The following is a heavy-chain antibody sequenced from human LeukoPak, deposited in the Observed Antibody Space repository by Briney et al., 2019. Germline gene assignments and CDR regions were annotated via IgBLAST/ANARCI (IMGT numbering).Heavy chain of an antibody. V-gene: IGHV4-39*01. CDR2: IFYSGST. J-gene: IGHJ4*02. Sequence: PSETLSLTCTVSGGSISTSSYYWGWVRQPPGKGLEWIGNIFYSGSTYYSPSLESRVTISVDTSKNQFSLKLSSVTAADTAVYYCATSGWYLLPGVYWGQGTLVTVSS. CDR1: GGSISTSSYY. D-gene: IGHD6-19*01. CDR3: ATSGWYLLPGVY.